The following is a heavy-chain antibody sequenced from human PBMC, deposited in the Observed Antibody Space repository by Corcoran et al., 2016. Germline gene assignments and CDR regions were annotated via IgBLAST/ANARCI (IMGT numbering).Heavy chain of an antibody. V-gene: IGHV4-4*02. Sequence: QVQLQESGPGLVKPSGTLSLTCAVSGGSISSSNWWSWVRQPPGKGLEWIGEIYHSGSTNYNPSLKSRVTISVDKSKNQFSLKLSSVTAADTAVYYCAGDSLTGPTSPYYYYGMDVWGQGATVTVSS. D-gene: IGHD3-9*01. J-gene: IGHJ6*02. CDR2: IYHSGST. CDR1: GGSISSSNW. CDR3: AGDSLTGPTSPYYYYGMDV.